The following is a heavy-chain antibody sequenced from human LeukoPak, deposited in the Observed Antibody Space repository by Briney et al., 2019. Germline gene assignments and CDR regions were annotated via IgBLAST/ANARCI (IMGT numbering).Heavy chain of an antibody. CDR2: IKQDGSEK. CDR3: ARDELDGDYYYYYGMDV. Sequence: GGSLRLSCAASGFTFSSYWMSWVRQAPGKGLEWVANIKQDGSEKYYVDPVKGRFTISRDNAKNSLYLQMNSLRAEDTAVYYCARDELDGDYYYYYGMDVWGQGTTVTVSS. CDR1: GFTFSSYW. D-gene: IGHD4-17*01. J-gene: IGHJ6*02. V-gene: IGHV3-7*01.